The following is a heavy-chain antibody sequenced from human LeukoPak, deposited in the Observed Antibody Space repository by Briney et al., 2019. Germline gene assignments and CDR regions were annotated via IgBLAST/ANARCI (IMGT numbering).Heavy chain of an antibody. CDR1: EFIVSGYH. Sequence: PGGSLRLSCAASEFIVSGYHLSWVRQAPGKGLEWLSVFYRTTGSYYADSVKGRFTISRHDSNNTLSLQMNSLRPEDTAVYYCARESAGGPDYWGQGTLVTVSS. D-gene: IGHD6-19*01. V-gene: IGHV3-53*04. CDR2: FYRTTGS. CDR3: ARESAGGPDY. J-gene: IGHJ4*02.